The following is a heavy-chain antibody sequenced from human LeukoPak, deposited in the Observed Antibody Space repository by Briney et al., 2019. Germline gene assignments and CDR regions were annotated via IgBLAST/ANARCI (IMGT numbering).Heavy chain of an antibody. J-gene: IGHJ4*02. CDR1: GFTFSSYG. Sequence: GGSLRLSCAASGFTFSSYGMHWVRQAPGKGLEWVANIRSDTDDTYYGDSVKGRFTISRDNGKNSLYLQMNSLRAEDTAVYYCARDNDWAFDHWGQGTLATVSS. CDR2: IRSDTDDT. D-gene: IGHD1-1*01. CDR3: ARDNDWAFDH. V-gene: IGHV3-48*01.